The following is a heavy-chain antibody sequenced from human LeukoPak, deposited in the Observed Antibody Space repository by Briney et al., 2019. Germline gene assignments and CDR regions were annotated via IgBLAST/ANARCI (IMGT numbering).Heavy chain of an antibody. CDR1: GGSINTYY. D-gene: IGHD2-15*01. CDR3: ARDGSGPLGLWAY. CDR2: IYYSGST. Sequence: PSETLSLTRMDSGGSINTYYWSLVGQPPAKGREGIGYIYYSGSTNYNPSLKSRVTISVYTYNNQFSLNLRSVTAADVHYCDSARDGSGPLGLWAYWGQGTLVTVSS. J-gene: IGHJ4*02. V-gene: IGHV4-59*01.